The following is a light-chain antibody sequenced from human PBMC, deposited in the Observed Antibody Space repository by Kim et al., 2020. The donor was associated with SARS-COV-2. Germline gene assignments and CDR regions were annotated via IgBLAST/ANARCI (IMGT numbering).Light chain of an antibody. Sequence: SATVGDRDTITCRASQSISSYLKWYQQKPGKATKLLIYAASSLQSGVPSRFSGSGSGTEFTLTISSLQPEDFATYYCQQSYSTPYSFGQGTKLEI. J-gene: IGKJ2*03. V-gene: IGKV1-39*01. CDR2: AAS. CDR1: QSISSY. CDR3: QQSYSTPYS.